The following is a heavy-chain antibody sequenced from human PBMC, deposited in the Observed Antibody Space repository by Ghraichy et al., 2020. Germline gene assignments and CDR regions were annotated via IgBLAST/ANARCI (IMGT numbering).Heavy chain of an antibody. V-gene: IGHV3-23*01. CDR2: ISGSGGST. D-gene: IGHD4-17*01. J-gene: IGHJ6*02. CDR3: AKANDYGDSSPYYYYGMDV. CDR1: GFTFSSYA. Sequence: GESLNISCAASGFTFSSYAMSWVRQAPGKGLEWVSAISGSGGSTYYADSVKGRFTISRDNSKNTLHLQMNSLRADDTAVYYCAKANDYGDSSPYYYYGMDVRGQGTTVTVSS.